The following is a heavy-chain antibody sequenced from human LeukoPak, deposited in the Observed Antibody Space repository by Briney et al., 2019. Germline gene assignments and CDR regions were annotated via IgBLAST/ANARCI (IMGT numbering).Heavy chain of an antibody. Sequence: SETLSLTCTVSGGSISSYYWSWIRQPLGKGLEWIGYIYYSGSTNYNPSLKGRVTISVDTSKNQFSLKLSSVTAADTAVYYCASGGPDTAMVPDYWGQGTLVTVSS. V-gene: IGHV4-59*01. J-gene: IGHJ4*02. CDR3: ASGGPDTAMVPDY. CDR1: GGSISSYY. CDR2: IYYSGST. D-gene: IGHD5-18*01.